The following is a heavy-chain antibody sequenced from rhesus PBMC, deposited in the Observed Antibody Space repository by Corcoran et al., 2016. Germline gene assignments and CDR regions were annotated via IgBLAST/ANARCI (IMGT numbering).Heavy chain of an antibody. Sequence: QVQLQESGPGLLKPSETLSLTCAVSGGSIRGGYGWGWLRQPPGKGLEWIGSIYSSNGNTYYNPSLKSRVTISTDTSKNQFSLKLSSVTAADTAVYYCARDLGRFDVWGPGVLVTVSS. D-gene: IGHD3-3*01. CDR1: GGSIRGGYG. CDR2: IYSSNGNT. CDR3: ARDLGRFDV. V-gene: IGHV4S7*01. J-gene: IGHJ5-1*01.